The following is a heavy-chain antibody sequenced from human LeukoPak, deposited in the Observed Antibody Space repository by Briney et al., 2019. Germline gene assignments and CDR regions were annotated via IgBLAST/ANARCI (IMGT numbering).Heavy chain of an antibody. D-gene: IGHD2-2*01. CDR2: IYYSGST. CDR1: GGSISTYS. V-gene: IGHV4-59*01. Sequence: PSETLSLTCTVSGGSISTYSWSWIRQPPGKGLEWIGYIYYSGSTNYNPSLKSRVTISVDTSKNQFSLKLSSVTAADTAVYYCARQVPATIVDAFDIWGQGTMVTVSS. J-gene: IGHJ3*02. CDR3: ARQVPATIVDAFDI.